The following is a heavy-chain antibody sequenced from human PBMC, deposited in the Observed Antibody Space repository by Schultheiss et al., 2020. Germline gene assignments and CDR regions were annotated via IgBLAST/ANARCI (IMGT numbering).Heavy chain of an antibody. V-gene: IGHV4-34*09. CDR1: GGSFSGYY. D-gene: IGHD5-12*01. CDR3: ARGGVVAKLDY. Sequence: SETLSLTCAVYGGSFSGYYWSWIRQPPGKGLEWIGYIYYSGSTYYNPSLKSRVTISVDTSKNQFSLKLSSVTAADTAVYYCARGGVVAKLDYWGQGTLVTVSS. J-gene: IGHJ4*02. CDR2: IYYSGST.